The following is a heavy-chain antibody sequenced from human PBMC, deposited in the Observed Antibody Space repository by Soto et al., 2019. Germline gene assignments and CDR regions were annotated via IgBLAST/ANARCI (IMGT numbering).Heavy chain of an antibody. V-gene: IGHV3-21*01. CDR2: ISSSSSYI. D-gene: IGHD6-13*01. J-gene: IGHJ4*02. CDR3: ARDSTRKGSSSPG. CDR1: GFTFSSYS. Sequence: GGSLRLSCAASGFTFSSYSMNWVRQAPGKGLEWVSSISSSSSYIYYADSVKGRFTISRDNAKNSLYLQMNSLRAEDTAVYYCARDSTRKGSSSPGWGQGTLVTVSS.